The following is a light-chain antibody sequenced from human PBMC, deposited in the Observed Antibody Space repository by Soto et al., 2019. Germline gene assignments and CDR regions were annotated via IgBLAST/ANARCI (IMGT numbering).Light chain of an antibody. CDR3: QQYGSSIWT. CDR1: YSITSDF. Sequence: DIVLTQSPDSLSLSPGESATLSCRADYSITSDFVAWYQQKPGQAPRLLIYVASRRASGIPDRFSGSGSGTYFTLTINRLVPEDSAVYYCQQYGSSIWTFGQGTKVEIK. CDR2: VAS. V-gene: IGKV3-20*01. J-gene: IGKJ1*01.